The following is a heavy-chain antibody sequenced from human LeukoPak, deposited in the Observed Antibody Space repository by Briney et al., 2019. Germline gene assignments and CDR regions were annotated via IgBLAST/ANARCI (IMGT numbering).Heavy chain of an antibody. V-gene: IGHV4-61*01. D-gene: IGHD2-15*01. CDR2: IYYSGST. Sequence: SETLSLTCTVSGGSVSSGSYYWSWSRQPPGKGLEWIGYIYYSGSTNYNPSLKSRVTISVDTSKNQFSLKLSSVTAADTAVYYCARARYCSGGSRYLDYWGQGTLVTVSS. J-gene: IGHJ4*02. CDR3: ARARYCSGGSRYLDY. CDR1: GGSVSSGSYY.